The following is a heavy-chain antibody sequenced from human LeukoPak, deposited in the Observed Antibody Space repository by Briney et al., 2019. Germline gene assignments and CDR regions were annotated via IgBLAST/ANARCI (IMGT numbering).Heavy chain of an antibody. J-gene: IGHJ4*02. V-gene: IGHV3-74*01. CDR1: GFTFSSYW. CDR2: IDRDGSRI. Sequence: GGSLRLSCAVSGFTFSSYWMHWVRQAPGKGLVWVSRIDRDGSRINYADSVKGRFTISRDNGKNTLFLQMNSLRAEDAAVYYCVRGNDYGGPHYWGQGALVTVSS. D-gene: IGHD4-23*01. CDR3: VRGNDYGGPHY.